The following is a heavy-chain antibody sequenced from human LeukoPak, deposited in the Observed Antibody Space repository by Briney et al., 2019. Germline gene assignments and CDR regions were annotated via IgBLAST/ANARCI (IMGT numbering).Heavy chain of an antibody. CDR2: ISSSSSYI. J-gene: IGHJ2*01. Sequence: GGSLRLSCAASGFTFSSYSMNWVRQAPGKGLEWVSSISSSSSYIYYADSVKGRFTISRDNAKNSLYLQMNSLRAEDTAVYCCARGPYCSSTSCYPRYFDLWGRGTLVTVSS. CDR1: GFTFSSYS. V-gene: IGHV3-21*01. CDR3: ARGPYCSSTSCYPRYFDL. D-gene: IGHD2-2*01.